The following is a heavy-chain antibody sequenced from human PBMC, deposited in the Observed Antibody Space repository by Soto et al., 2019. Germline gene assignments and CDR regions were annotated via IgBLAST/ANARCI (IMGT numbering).Heavy chain of an antibody. CDR1: GGAISSSIC. V-gene: IGHV4-4*02. J-gene: IGHJ4*02. CDR3: ARDSGYSYGPLDY. Sequence: SETLCLRCAGSGGAISSSICCSWVRQPPGKGLEWIGEIYHSGSTNYNPSLKSRVTISVDTSKNQFSLKLSSVTAADTAVYYCARDSGYSYGPLDYWGQGTLVTVS. CDR2: IYHSGST. D-gene: IGHD5-18*01.